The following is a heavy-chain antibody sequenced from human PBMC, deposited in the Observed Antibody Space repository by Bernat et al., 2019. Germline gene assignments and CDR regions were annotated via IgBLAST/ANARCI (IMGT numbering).Heavy chain of an antibody. J-gene: IGHJ6*03. CDR1: GFTFSDYY. V-gene: IGHV3-11*05. CDR3: AGGTSTSAPYMDV. CDR2: ISSSSSYT. Sequence: QVQLVESGGGLVKPGGSLRLFCAASGFTFSDYYTSWIRQAPGKGLDWVSYISSSSSYTNYADSVKGRFTISRDNAKNSLYLQMNSLGAEDTAVYYCAGGTSTSAPYMDVWGKGTTVTVSS.